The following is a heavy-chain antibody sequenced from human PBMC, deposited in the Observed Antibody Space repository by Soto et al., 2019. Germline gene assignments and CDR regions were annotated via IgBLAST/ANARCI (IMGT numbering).Heavy chain of an antibody. V-gene: IGHV4-4*07. J-gene: IGHJ4*02. CDR1: GGSISSYF. Sequence: TSETLSLTCTVSGGSISSYFWSCIRQPAGKGPEWIGRIYSSGSTNYNPSLKSRVTMSVDTSKNQFSLRLSSVTAADTAVYYCAREARGQFDYWGQGTLVTVSS. CDR2: IYSSGST. CDR3: AREARGQFDY.